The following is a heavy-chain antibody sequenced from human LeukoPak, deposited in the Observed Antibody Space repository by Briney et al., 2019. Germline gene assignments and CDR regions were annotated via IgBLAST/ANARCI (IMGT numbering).Heavy chain of an antibody. Sequence: ASVRVSCKTSGYTFTGYYIHWVRQAPGQGLVWMGRINPNSGDTNYTQKFQGRLTMTRDTSVGTAYMELSRLTSDDTAVYYCIRDGAVTGIWFDSWGQGSLVTVSS. J-gene: IGHJ5*01. CDR2: INPNSGDT. CDR1: GYTFTGYY. V-gene: IGHV1-2*06. CDR3: IRDGAVTGIWFDS. D-gene: IGHD6-19*01.